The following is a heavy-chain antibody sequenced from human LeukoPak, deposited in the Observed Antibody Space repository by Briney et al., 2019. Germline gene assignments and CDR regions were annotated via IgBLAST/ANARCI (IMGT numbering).Heavy chain of an antibody. J-gene: IGHJ4*02. Sequence: GGSLLLSCAASGFTFSSYAMHWVRQAPGKGLEWVAVISYDGSNKYYADSVKGRFTISRDNSKNTLYLQMNSLRAEDTAVYYCAGDEAGTNQLDYWGQGTLVTVSS. CDR1: GFTFSSYA. D-gene: IGHD6-19*01. V-gene: IGHV3-30*04. CDR3: AGDEAGTNQLDY. CDR2: ISYDGSNK.